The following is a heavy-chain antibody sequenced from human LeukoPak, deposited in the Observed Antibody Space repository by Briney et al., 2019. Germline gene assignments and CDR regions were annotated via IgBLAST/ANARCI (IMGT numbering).Heavy chain of an antibody. CDR1: GFIVSSNY. Sequence: GGSLRLSCAASGFIVSSNYMSWVRQAPGKGLEWVSVIYTGGSTYYADSVKGRFTISRDNSKNTLFLQMNRLRAEDTAMNYCARAPDLWSGVDCWGQGTLVTVSS. D-gene: IGHD3-3*01. CDR3: ARAPDLWSGVDC. CDR2: IYTGGST. J-gene: IGHJ4*02. V-gene: IGHV3-53*01.